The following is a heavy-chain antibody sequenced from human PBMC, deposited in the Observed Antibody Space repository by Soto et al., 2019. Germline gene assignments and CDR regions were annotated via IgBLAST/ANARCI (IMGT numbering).Heavy chain of an antibody. D-gene: IGHD3-22*01. CDR3: ARSTYYYDSSGYGFSYFDY. Sequence: SGPTLVNPTQTLTLTCTFSGFSLSTSGMCMSWIRQPPGKALEWLARIDWDDDKYYSTSLKTRLTISKDTSKNQVVLTMNNLDPVDTATYYCARSTYYYDSSGYGFSYFDYWGQGTLVTVSS. J-gene: IGHJ4*02. CDR2: IDWDDDK. V-gene: IGHV2-70*11. CDR1: GFSLSTSGMC.